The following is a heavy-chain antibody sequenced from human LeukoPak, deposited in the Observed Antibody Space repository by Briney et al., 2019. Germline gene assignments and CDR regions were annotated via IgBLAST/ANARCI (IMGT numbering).Heavy chain of an antibody. J-gene: IGHJ4*02. D-gene: IGHD1-26*01. CDR1: GYSFTSYW. CDR2: IYPGDSDT. V-gene: IGHV5-51*01. CDR3: ATQPGLGY. Sequence: GESLKSSCKASGYSFTSYWIGWVRQMPGKGLEWMGIIYPGDSDTRYRPSFQGQVTISVDKSITTAYLQWSSLKASDSAIYFCATQPGLGYWGQGTLVTVSS.